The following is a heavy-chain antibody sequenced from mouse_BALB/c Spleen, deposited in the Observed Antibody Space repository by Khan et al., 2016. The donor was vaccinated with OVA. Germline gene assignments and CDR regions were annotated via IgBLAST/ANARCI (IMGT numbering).Heavy chain of an antibody. D-gene: IGHD3-3*01. J-gene: IGHJ1*01. CDR1: GFSLSRYS. V-gene: IGHV2-6-4*01. Sequence: VQLQESGPGLVAPSQSLSITCTVSGFSLSRYSVHWVRQPPGKGLEWLGIIWSGGSTDCNSAIKSRLSISKDNSKSQVFFKMCSLQTDDNAMYYWARNRDGGSYWYFDGWGAGTTVTVSS. CDR2: IWSGGST. CDR3: ARNRDGGSYWYFDG.